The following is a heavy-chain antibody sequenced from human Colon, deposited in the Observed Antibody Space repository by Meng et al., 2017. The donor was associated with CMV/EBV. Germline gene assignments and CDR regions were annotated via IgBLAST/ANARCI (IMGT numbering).Heavy chain of an antibody. J-gene: IGHJ5*02. CDR1: GYD. Sequence: GYDWSWIRQPTGKGLEWIGEINHSGSTNYNPSLKSRVTISVDTSKNQFSLKLSSVTAADTAVYYCARGHLALSLRFLEWLPSGRFDPWGQGTLVTVSS. CDR2: INHSGST. D-gene: IGHD3-3*01. V-gene: IGHV4-34*01. CDR3: ARGHLALSLRFLEWLPSGRFDP.